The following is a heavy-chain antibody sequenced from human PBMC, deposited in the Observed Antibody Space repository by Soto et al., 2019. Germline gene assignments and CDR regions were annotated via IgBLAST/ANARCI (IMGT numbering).Heavy chain of an antibody. CDR3: AKLLHNSYYNVMDV. D-gene: IGHD4-4*01. CDR2: IGPSGNT. Sequence: GSLRLSCAASGFTFSNSGMRWVRQAPGQGLEWVSSIGPSGNTYYSDAVKGRFTISRDISKNTLFLQMDSLRAEDTATYYCAKLLHNSYYNVMDVWGQGTTVTVS. V-gene: IGHV3-23*01. J-gene: IGHJ6*02. CDR1: GFTFSNSG.